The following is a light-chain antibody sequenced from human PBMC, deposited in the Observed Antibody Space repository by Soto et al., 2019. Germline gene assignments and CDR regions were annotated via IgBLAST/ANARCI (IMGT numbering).Light chain of an antibody. V-gene: IGLV2-8*01. CDR3: CSHAGDNNYV. Sequence: QSVLTQPHSASGAPGQKVTISCTGTSSDVGGYNYVSWYQQHPGKAPKLMIYEVTKRPSGVPDRFSGSKSGNTASLTVSGLQAEDEADYFCCSHAGDNNYVFGTGTKV. CDR2: EVT. J-gene: IGLJ1*01. CDR1: SSDVGGYNY.